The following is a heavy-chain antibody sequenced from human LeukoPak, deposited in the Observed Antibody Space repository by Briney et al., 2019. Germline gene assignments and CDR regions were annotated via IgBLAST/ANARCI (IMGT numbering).Heavy chain of an antibody. CDR1: GYSFTSYW. CDR3: ARAIYDFWSGSRRYYFDY. CDR2: IYPGDSDT. V-gene: IGHV5-51*01. Sequence: AESPMIPCKGSGYSFTSYWIGWVRQMPGKGLEWMGIIYPGDSDTRYSPSFQAQATLSADQSISTAYQQWSSLKASDTAMYYGARAIYDFWSGSRRYYFDYWGQGTLVTVSS. J-gene: IGHJ4*02. D-gene: IGHD3-3*01.